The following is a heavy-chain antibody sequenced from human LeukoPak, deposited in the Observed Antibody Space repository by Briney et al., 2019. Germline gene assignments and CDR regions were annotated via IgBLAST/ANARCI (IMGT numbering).Heavy chain of an antibody. D-gene: IGHD2-2*01. J-gene: IGHJ4*02. Sequence: AETLSLTCAVYGGSFRGYYWSWLRQPPGKGLEWIGEINHSGSTNYNPSLKSRVTISLDTYMKKFSLKLNSVTAADTAVYYCASTERCSTTCPLDYWGQGTLVTVSS. CDR2: INHSGST. CDR1: GGSFRGYY. V-gene: IGHV4-34*01. CDR3: ASTERCSTTCPLDY.